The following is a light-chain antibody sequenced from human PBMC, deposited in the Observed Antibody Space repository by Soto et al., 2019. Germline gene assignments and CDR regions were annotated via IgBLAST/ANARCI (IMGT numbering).Light chain of an antibody. V-gene: IGKV3-11*01. CDR3: QQRSNWPPTT. CDR1: QSVSSF. CDR2: DAS. J-gene: IGKJ5*01. Sequence: EIVFTQSPSTLALSPGERATLSCRASQSVSSFLAWYQQKPGQAPRFLIYDASNRATGIPARFSGSGSGTDFTLTISSLEPEDFAVYYCQQRSNWPPTTFGQGTRLEIK.